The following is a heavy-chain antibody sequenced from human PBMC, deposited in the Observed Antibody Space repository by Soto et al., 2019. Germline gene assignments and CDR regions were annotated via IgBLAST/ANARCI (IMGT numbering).Heavy chain of an antibody. V-gene: IGHV4-59*01. D-gene: IGHD3-10*01. Sequence: SETLSLTCTVSGGSISSYYWSWIRQPPGKGLEWIGYIYYSGSTNYNPSLKSRVTISVDTSKNQFSLKLSSVTAADTAVYYCASTRFGEPHAFDIWGQGTMVTVSS. J-gene: IGHJ3*02. CDR2: IYYSGST. CDR3: ASTRFGEPHAFDI. CDR1: GGSISSYY.